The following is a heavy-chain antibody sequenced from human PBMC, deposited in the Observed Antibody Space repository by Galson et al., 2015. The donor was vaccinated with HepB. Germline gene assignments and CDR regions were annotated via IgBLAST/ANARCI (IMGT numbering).Heavy chain of an antibody. CDR3: ARQGGTTWIQPGGVVY. CDR2: IDPSDSYT. J-gene: IGHJ4*02. Sequence: SGAEVKKPGESLRISCKGSGYSFTSHWISWVRQMPGKGLEWMGRIDPSDSYTNYSPSFQGHVTISADKSISTAYLQWSSLKASDAAMYYCARQGGTTWIQPGGVVYWGQGTLVTVSS. D-gene: IGHD5-18*01. V-gene: IGHV5-10-1*01. CDR1: GYSFTSHW.